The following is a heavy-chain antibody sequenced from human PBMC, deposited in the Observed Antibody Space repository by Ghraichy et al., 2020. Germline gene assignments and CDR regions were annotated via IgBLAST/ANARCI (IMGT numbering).Heavy chain of an antibody. CDR1: GGSFSGYF. V-gene: IGHV4-34*01. J-gene: IGHJ3*02. CDR3: ARGGYCSRTSCSAQGAAFDI. Sequence: GSLRLSCAVYGGSFSGYFWSWIRQPPGQGLEWIGEINHSGSTNYNPSLKSRVTISVDTSKNQSSLKLGSVTAADTAVYYCARGGYCSRTSCSAQGAAFDIWGQGTMVTVSS. D-gene: IGHD2-2*01. CDR2: INHSGST.